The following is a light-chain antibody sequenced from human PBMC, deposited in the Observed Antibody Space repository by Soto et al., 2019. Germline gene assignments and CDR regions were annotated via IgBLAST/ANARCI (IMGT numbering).Light chain of an antibody. Sequence: IVLTQSPGIQSLSPGERATLSCRASQTVIGSALAWYQQKPAQAPRLLVYGASNRATGLPDRFSGSGSGTDFTLTISRLEPEDFAFYFCQQYGGSPVTFGGGTNLEI. V-gene: IGKV3-20*01. CDR1: QTVIGSA. CDR3: QQYGGSPVT. J-gene: IGKJ4*01. CDR2: GAS.